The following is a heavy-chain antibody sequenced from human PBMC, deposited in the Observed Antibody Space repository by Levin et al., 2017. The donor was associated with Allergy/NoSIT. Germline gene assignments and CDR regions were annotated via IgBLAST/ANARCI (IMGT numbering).Heavy chain of an antibody. CDR1: GFTFSSYS. CDR2: ISSSSSYI. V-gene: IGHV3-21*01. Sequence: GESLKISCAASGFTFSSYSMNWVRQAPGKGLEWVSSISSSSSYIYYADSVKGRFTISRDNAKNSLYLQMNSLRAEDTAVYYCARDDYYDSSPGNFDYWGQGTLVTVSS. CDR3: ARDDYYDSSPGNFDY. D-gene: IGHD3-22*01. J-gene: IGHJ4*02.